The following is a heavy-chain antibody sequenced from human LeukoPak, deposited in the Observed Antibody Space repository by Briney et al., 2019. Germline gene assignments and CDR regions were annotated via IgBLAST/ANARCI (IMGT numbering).Heavy chain of an antibody. V-gene: IGHV3-74*01. J-gene: IGHJ5*02. CDR1: GFTFSSYW. CDR2: INSDVSTT. CDR3: ASSLRGNTWFDP. Sequence: GGSLRLSCAASGFTFSSYWMHWVRQAPGKGLMWVSRINSDVSTTTYADSVKGRFTISKDNAKNTLYLQMNSLRAEDTAVYYCASSLRGNTWFDPWGQGTLVTVSS. D-gene: IGHD4-17*01.